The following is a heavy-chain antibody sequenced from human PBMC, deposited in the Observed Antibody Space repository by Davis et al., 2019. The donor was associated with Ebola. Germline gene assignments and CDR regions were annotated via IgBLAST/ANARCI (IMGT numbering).Heavy chain of an antibody. Sequence: GESLKISCAASGFSVSDKYMSWVRQAPGKGLEWVSVIYTDGRMYHADSVKGRFTISRDNSKNTVYLQINSLRAEDTAVYYCVRDPALVVTGGGWFFGLWGRGTLVTVSS. V-gene: IGHV3-66*01. D-gene: IGHD2-21*02. CDR2: IYTDGRM. J-gene: IGHJ2*01. CDR3: VRDPALVVTGGGWFFGL. CDR1: GFSVSDKY.